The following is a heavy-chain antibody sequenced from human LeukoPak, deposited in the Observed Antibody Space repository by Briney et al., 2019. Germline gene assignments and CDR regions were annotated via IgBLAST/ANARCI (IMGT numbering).Heavy chain of an antibody. Sequence: PGGSPRLSCAASGFTLSSYAMSWVRQAPGKGLEWVSTINSGGNTYYADSMKGRFTISRHNSKNTLFLQMNSLRVEDTGVYYCSKDPPISAAGPRYSDRWGQGTLVTVSS. V-gene: IGHV3-23*01. CDR2: INSGGNT. CDR3: SKDPPISAAGPRYSDR. D-gene: IGHD6-13*01. J-gene: IGHJ4*02. CDR1: GFTLSSYA.